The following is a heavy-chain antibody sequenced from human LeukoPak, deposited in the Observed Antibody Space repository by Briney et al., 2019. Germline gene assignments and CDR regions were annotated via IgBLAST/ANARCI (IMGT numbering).Heavy chain of an antibody. CDR2: IYYSGST. V-gene: IGHV4-61*05. CDR3: ASRITMVRGFDP. CDR1: GGSISSSSYY. Sequence: SETLSLTCTVSGGSISSSSYYWGWIRQPPGKGLEWIGYIYYSGSTNYNPSLKSRVTISVDTSKNQFSLKLSSVTAADTAVYYCASRITMVRGFDPWGRGTLVTVSS. D-gene: IGHD3-10*01. J-gene: IGHJ5*02.